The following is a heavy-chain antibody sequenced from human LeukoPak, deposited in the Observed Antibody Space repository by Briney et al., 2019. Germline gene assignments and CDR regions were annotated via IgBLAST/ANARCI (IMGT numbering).Heavy chain of an antibody. CDR3: ARDGRGYTYGNGY. Sequence: PGGSLRLSCAASGFTFSPYWMSWVRQAPGKGLEWVANIKQDGSEKYYVDSVKGRFTISRDNAKKSLYLQMNSLRAEDTAVYYCARDGRGYTYGNGYWGQGTLVTVSS. V-gene: IGHV3-7*03. CDR1: GFTFSPYW. D-gene: IGHD5-18*01. CDR2: IKQDGSEK. J-gene: IGHJ4*02.